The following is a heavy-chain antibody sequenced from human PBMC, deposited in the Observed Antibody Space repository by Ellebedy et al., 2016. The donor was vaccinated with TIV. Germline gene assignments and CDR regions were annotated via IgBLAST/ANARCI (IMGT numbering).Heavy chain of an antibody. Sequence: GESLKISXKGSGYSFTSYWIGWVRQMPGKGLEWMGIIYPGDSDTRYSPSFQGQVTISADKSISTAYLQWSSLKASDTAMYYCARLMEYDYGDYEFDYWGQGTLVTVSS. V-gene: IGHV5-51*01. CDR1: GYSFTSYW. J-gene: IGHJ4*02. CDR2: IYPGDSDT. CDR3: ARLMEYDYGDYEFDY. D-gene: IGHD4-17*01.